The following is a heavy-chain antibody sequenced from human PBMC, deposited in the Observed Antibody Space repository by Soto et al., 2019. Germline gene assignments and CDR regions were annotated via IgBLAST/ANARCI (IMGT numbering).Heavy chain of an antibody. CDR2: IYYSGST. D-gene: IGHD3-10*01. V-gene: IGHV4-30-4*01. CDR3: ARYVMAGERAWLNAFDI. Sequence: SETLSLTCTVSGGSISSGDYYWSWIRQPPGKGLEWIGYIYYSGSTYYNPSLKSRVTISVDTSKNQFSLKLSSVTAADTAVYYCARYVMAGERAWLNAFDIWGQGTMVTVSS. J-gene: IGHJ3*02. CDR1: GGSISSGDYY.